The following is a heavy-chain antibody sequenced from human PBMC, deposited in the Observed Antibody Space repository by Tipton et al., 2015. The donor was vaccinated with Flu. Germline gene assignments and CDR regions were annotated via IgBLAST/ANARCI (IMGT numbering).Heavy chain of an antibody. J-gene: IGHJ5*02. D-gene: IGHD1/OR15-1a*01. CDR1: GFTFSNFA. V-gene: IGHV3-23*01. CDR3: AKGGTTTSSWYDH. Sequence: SLRLSCAASGFTFSNFAINWVRQAPGKGLEWVSAITGDAVSAYYADSVKGRFTISRDNSKNTVFLQMNSLRAEDTAVYYCAKGGTTTSSWYDHWGQGARVTVSP. CDR2: ITGDAVSA.